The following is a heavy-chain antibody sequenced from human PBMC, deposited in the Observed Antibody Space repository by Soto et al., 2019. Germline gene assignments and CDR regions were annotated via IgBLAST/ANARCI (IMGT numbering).Heavy chain of an antibody. CDR3: AKGDNLGPKTGYAFDP. CDR1: GDSVSSNTAS. CDR2: TYFRSKWYN. J-gene: IGHJ5*02. Sequence: PSQTLSLTCVISGDSVSSNTASWNWIRQSPSRGLEWLGRTYFRSKWYNDYAVSVKSRIIINPDTSNNQFSLQLNSVTPEDTAVYFRAKGDNLGPKTGYAFDPWGQGIMVTVSS. D-gene: IGHD5-12*01. V-gene: IGHV6-1*01.